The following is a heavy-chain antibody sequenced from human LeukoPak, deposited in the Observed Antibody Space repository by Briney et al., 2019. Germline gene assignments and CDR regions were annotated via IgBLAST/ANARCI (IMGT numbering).Heavy chain of an antibody. J-gene: IGHJ3*02. Sequence: SETLSLTCTVSGGSISSYYWRWIRQPAGKGREWIGRIYTSGSTNHNPTLKSRVTMSVDTSKNQFSLKLSSVTAADTAVYYCARDLHMTTVTINDAIDIWGQGTMVTVSS. V-gene: IGHV4-4*07. CDR3: ARDLHMTTVTINDAIDI. D-gene: IGHD4-11*01. CDR2: IYTSGST. CDR1: GGSISSYY.